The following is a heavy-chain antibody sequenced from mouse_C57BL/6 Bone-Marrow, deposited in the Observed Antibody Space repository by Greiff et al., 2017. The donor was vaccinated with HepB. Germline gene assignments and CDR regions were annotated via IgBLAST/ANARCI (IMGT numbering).Heavy chain of an antibody. J-gene: IGHJ4*01. CDR3: AKMDYDLYYAMDY. CDR2: IRNKANGYTT. V-gene: IGHV7-3*01. D-gene: IGHD2-4*01. Sequence: EVHLVESGAGLVQPGGSLSLSCAASGFTFTDYYMSWVRQPPGKALEWIGFIRNKANGYTTEYSASVKGRFTISRDNSQSILYLQMKALRAEDSATYDCAKMDYDLYYAMDYWGQGTSVTVSS. CDR1: GFTFTDYY.